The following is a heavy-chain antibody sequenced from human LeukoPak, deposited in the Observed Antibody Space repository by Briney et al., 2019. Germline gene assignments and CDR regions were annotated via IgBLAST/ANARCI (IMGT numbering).Heavy chain of an antibody. CDR3: VRDFNWAFDY. V-gene: IGHV6-1*01. Sequence: SQTLSLTCAISGDSVSSKSVSWNWIRQSPSRGLEYLGRTRYRSTWNIYSLSVQGRVTINADTSRNQVSLRLNSVTPEDTALYYCVRDFNWAFDYWGQGTLVTVSS. CDR2: TRYRSTWN. J-gene: IGHJ4*02. D-gene: IGHD7-27*01. CDR1: GDSVSSKSVS.